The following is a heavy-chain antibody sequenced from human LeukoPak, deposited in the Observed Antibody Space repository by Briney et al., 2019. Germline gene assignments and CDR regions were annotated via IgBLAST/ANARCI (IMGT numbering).Heavy chain of an antibody. V-gene: IGHV4-39*01. CDR2: IYYSGST. J-gene: IGHJ3*02. CDR3: AVLTSYYYDSSGYNAFDI. Sequence: PSETLSLTCTVSGGSISSSSYYWGWIRQPPGKGLECIGSIYYSGSTYYNPSLKSRVTISVDTSKNQFSLKLSSVTAADTAVYYCAVLTSYYYDSSGYNAFDIWGQGTMVTVSS. D-gene: IGHD3-22*01. CDR1: GGSISSSSYY.